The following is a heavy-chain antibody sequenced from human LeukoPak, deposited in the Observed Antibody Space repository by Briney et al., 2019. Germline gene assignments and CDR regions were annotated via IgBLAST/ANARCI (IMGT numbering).Heavy chain of an antibody. V-gene: IGHV4-59*13. D-gene: IGHD6-13*01. J-gene: IGHJ3*02. CDR2: IYYSGST. CDR1: GGSISSYY. Sequence: PSETLSLTCTVSGGSISSYYWSWIRQPPGKGLEWIGYIYYSGSTNYNPSLKSRVTISVDTSKNQFSLKLSSVTAADTAVYYCARDGAGYSSRWSSEGHAFDIWGQGTMVTVSS. CDR3: ARDGAGYSSRWSSEGHAFDI.